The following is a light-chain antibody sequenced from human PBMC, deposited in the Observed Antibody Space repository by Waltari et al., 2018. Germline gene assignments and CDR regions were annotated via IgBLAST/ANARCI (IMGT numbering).Light chain of an antibody. CDR3: QQYDNWLGT. V-gene: IGKV3-15*01. CDR2: GAS. J-gene: IGKJ1*01. Sequence: EIVMTQSPATLSVFQGERATLSCRASQSIRSNLTWYQHKPGQAPSLLIYGASTRATGIPARFSGSGSGTAFTLTISSLQSEDFAVYFCQQYDNWLGTFGQGTKVEIK. CDR1: QSIRSN.